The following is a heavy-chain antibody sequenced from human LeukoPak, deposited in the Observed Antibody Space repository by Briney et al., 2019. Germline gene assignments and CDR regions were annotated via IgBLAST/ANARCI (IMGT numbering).Heavy chain of an antibody. V-gene: IGHV3-53*01. CDR3: ARLSSSSSDY. J-gene: IGHJ4*02. Sequence: RPGGSLRLSCAASGFTVSSYYMSWVRQAPGKGLEWVSLIYSGGSTYYADSVKGRFTLSRDNSKNTLYFQMNSLRADDTAVYYCARLSSSSSDYWGQGTLVTVSS. CDR2: IYSGGST. CDR1: GFTVSSYY. D-gene: IGHD6-6*01.